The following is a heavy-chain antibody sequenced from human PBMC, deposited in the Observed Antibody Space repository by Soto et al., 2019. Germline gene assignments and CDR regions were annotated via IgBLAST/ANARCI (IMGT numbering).Heavy chain of an antibody. Sequence: GGSLRLSCAASGFTFSDYYMSWIRQAPGKGLEWVSYISSSSSYTNYADSVKGRFTISRDNAKNSLYLQMNSLRAENTAVYYCARTPDCTNGVCSAGFDYWGQGTLVTVSS. CDR2: ISSSSSYT. V-gene: IGHV3-11*06. CDR3: ARTPDCTNGVCSAGFDY. J-gene: IGHJ4*02. D-gene: IGHD2-8*01. CDR1: GFTFSDYY.